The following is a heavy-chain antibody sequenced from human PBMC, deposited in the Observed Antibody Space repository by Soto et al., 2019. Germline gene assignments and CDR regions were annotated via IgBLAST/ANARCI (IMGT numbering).Heavy chain of an antibody. CDR2: INHSGST. J-gene: IGHJ3*02. V-gene: IGHV4-34*01. CDR1: GGSFSGYY. CDR3: ARDIVVVVAATPRRVNAFDI. Sequence: QVQLQQWGAGLLKPSETLSLTCAVYGGSFSGYYWSWIRQPPGKGLEWIGEINHSGSTNYNPSLKSRVTISVDTSKNQFSRKLSSVTAADTAVYYCARDIVVVVAATPRRVNAFDIWGQGTMVTVSS. D-gene: IGHD2-15*01.